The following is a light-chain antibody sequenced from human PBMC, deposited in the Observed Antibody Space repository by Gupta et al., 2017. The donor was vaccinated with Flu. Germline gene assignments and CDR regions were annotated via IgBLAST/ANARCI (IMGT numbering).Light chain of an antibody. Sequence: EIVMTQSPATLSVSPGERATLSCRASQSVTSNLAWYQQKPGQAPRLLIYGASSRATGIPARFSGTGSGTEFTLTISSLQSEDLAVYYCQQYNAWPPAYTFGQGTKLEIK. CDR2: GAS. J-gene: IGKJ2*01. CDR1: QSVTSN. CDR3: QQYNAWPPAYT. V-gene: IGKV3-15*01.